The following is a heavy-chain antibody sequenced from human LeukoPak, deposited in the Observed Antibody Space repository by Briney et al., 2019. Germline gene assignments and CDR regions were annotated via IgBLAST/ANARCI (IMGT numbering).Heavy chain of an antibody. CDR1: GYTFTSYD. Sequence: ASVKVSCKASGYTFTSYDINWVRPATGQGLEWMGWMNPNSGNTGYAQKFQGRVTMTRNTSISTAYMELSSLRSEDTAVYYCARGLYDILTGYYFIDWGQGTLVTVSS. CDR2: MNPNSGNT. V-gene: IGHV1-8*01. D-gene: IGHD3-9*01. J-gene: IGHJ4*02. CDR3: ARGLYDILTGYYFID.